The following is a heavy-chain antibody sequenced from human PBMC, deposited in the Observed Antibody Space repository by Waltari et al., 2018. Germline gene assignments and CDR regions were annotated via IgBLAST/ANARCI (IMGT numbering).Heavy chain of an antibody. Sequence: QVQLAQSGAEEKKPGASVTVSCKASGYTFTGYSLPWVRQAPGQGLEWMGWFSPNNGDNKYAQKFQGRVTMTRDTSINTAYMELSSLTSDDTAVYYCARDGPGAGNDDFDYWGQGTLVSVSS. V-gene: IGHV1-2*02. CDR1: GYTFTGYS. CDR2: FSPNNGDN. J-gene: IGHJ4*02. D-gene: IGHD3-10*01. CDR3: ARDGPGAGNDDFDY.